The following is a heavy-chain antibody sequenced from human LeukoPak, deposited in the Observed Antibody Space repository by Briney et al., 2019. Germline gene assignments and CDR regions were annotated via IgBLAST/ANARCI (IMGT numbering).Heavy chain of an antibody. Sequence: GGSLRLSCAASGFTFSSYWMHWVRQAPGKGLVWVSRINSDGSSTSYADSVKGRFTISRDNAKNTLYLQMNSLRGEDTAVYYCARKAGGYSYGPLDYWGQGTLVTVSS. CDR3: ARKAGGYSYGPLDY. J-gene: IGHJ4*02. V-gene: IGHV3-74*01. CDR2: INSDGSST. CDR1: GFTFSSYW. D-gene: IGHD5-18*01.